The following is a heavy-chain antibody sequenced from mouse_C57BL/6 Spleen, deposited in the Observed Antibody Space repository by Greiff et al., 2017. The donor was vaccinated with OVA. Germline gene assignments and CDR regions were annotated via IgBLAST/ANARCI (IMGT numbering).Heavy chain of an antibody. CDR2: IYPRSGNT. CDR1: GYTFTSYG. D-gene: IGHD1-1*01. J-gene: IGHJ2*01. Sequence: QVQLKESGAELARPGASVKLSCKASGYTFTSYGISWVKQRTGQGLEWIGEIYPRSGNTYYNEKFKGKATLTADKSSSTAYMELRSLTTLDSAVYFGARSPIITTVVATDYWGQGTTLTVSS. CDR3: ARSPIITTVVATDY. V-gene: IGHV1-81*01.